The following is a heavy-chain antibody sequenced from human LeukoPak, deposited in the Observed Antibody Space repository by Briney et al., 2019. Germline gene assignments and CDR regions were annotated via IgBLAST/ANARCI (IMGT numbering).Heavy chain of an antibody. V-gene: IGHV1-69*13. J-gene: IGHJ4*02. D-gene: IGHD5-18*01. Sequence: SVKVSCKASGGTFSSYAISWVRQAPGQGLEWMGGIIPIFGTADYAQKFQGRVTITADESTSTAYMELSSLRSEDTAVYYCARGRGVVDTSLTPFDYWGQGTLVTVSS. CDR3: ARGRGVVDTSLTPFDY. CDR1: GGTFSSYA. CDR2: IIPIFGTA.